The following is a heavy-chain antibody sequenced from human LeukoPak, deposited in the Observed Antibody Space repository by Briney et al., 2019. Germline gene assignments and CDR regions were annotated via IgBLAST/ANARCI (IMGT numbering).Heavy chain of an antibody. J-gene: IGHJ4*02. V-gene: IGHV3-23*01. CDR2: ISNTADNT. CDR1: GFIFANFG. Sequence: GGSLRLSCAASGFIFANFGMGWVRQVPGRGLEWISTISNTADNTHYADSVKGRFTISRDNSKNTLYLQMNSLRAEDTAVHYCAKAFYYYDSSGSYWGQGTLVTVSS. D-gene: IGHD3-22*01. CDR3: AKAFYYYDSSGSY.